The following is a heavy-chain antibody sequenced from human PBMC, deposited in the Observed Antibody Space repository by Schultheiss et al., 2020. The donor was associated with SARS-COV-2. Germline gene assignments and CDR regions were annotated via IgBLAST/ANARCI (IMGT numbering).Heavy chain of an antibody. CDR3: ARGFQSGAVDVFDS. V-gene: IGHV4-4*07. CDR1: GGSISSYY. D-gene: IGHD6-19*01. Sequence: SETLSLTCTVSGGSISSYYWSWIRQPAGKGLEWIGRIYTSGSTNYNPSLKSRVTISVDTSKNQFSLKMTSVTAADTAVYYCARGFQSGAVDVFDSWGQGTLVTVSS. J-gene: IGHJ4*02. CDR2: IYTSGST.